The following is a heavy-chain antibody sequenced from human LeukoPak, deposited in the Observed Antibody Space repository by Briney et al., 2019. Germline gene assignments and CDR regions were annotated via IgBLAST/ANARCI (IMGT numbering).Heavy chain of an antibody. CDR1: GFTFTTYG. V-gene: IGHV3-30*18. CDR2: ISYDGINK. CDR3: AKDRCSTSSRNEPSWWFDP. Sequence: GGSLRLSCAASGFTFTTYGMDWVRQAPGKGLEWVAVISYDGINKYYADSVKGRFTISRDNSKNTLYLQMNSLRTEDTALYYCAKDRCSTSSRNEPSWWFDPWGQGTLVTVSS. J-gene: IGHJ5*02. D-gene: IGHD2-2*01.